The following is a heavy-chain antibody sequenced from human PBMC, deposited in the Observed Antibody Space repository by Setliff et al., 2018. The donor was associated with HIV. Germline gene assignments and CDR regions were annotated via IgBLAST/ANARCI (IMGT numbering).Heavy chain of an antibody. V-gene: IGHV1-18*01. J-gene: IGHJ6*03. CDR3: ARGRGSQSYYYLDV. CDR2: ISPYNGKT. D-gene: IGHD3-10*01. CDR1: GYTFTNYG. Sequence: ASVKVSCKASGYTFTNYGICWVRQAPGRGLEWMGWISPYNGKTKNDDKVQGRVTMTTDTSTNTAYMELRSLRSDDTAAYYCARGRGSQSYYYLDVWGKGTTVTVS.